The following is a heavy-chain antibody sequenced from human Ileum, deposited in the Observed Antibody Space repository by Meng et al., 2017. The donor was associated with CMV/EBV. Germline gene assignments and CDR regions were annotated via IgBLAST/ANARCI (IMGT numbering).Heavy chain of an antibody. J-gene: IGHJ4*02. D-gene: IGHD3-10*01. CDR1: CASINNDNDY. V-gene: IGHV4-39*07. CDR2: VHNNGGT. Sequence: SGPGPVYPSATPPLSSTFACASINNDNDYWAWIRQSPGKGLEWIGSVHNNGGTYHNPSLRSRVTISVDTSKHQFSLRMNSVTAADTAIYYCAKDLPRGPSDYWSQGTLVTVSS. CDR3: AKDLPRGPSDY.